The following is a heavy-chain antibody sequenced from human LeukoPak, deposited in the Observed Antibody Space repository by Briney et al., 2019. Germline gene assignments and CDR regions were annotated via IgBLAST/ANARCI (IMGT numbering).Heavy chain of an antibody. CDR2: INHSGST. CDR1: GYSISTSYY. D-gene: IGHD3-3*01. J-gene: IGHJ6*03. Sequence: SETLSLTCTVSGYSISTSYYWGWIRQPPGKGLEWIGSINHSGSTSYNPSLKSRVTISVDTSKNQFSLKLSSVTAADTAVYYCARGRFLEWLRGNYYYYMDVWGKGTTVTVSS. V-gene: IGHV4-38-2*02. CDR3: ARGRFLEWLRGNYYYYMDV.